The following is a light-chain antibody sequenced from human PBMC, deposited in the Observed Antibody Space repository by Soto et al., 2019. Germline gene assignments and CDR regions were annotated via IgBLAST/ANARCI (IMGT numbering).Light chain of an antibody. CDR1: QSISSW. V-gene: IGKV1-5*03. J-gene: IGKJ2*01. Sequence: DIQMTQSPSTLSASVGDRVTITCRASQSISSWLAWYQQKPGKAPKLLIYKASSLESGVPSRISGSGSGTEFTLTISSLQPDDFATYYCQHYNSYLYTFGQGTKLEIK. CDR3: QHYNSYLYT. CDR2: KAS.